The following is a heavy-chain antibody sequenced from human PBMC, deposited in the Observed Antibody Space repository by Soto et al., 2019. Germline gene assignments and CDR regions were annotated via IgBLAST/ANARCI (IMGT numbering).Heavy chain of an antibody. Sequence: QVQLQESGPGLVKPSETLSLTCTVSGGPINNYYLSWIRQPPGKGLEWIGFIFYNGRTDYNPTLESRVTIALDTSKSPFSLTLHSVAAADTAVYYCARAIDSSAAPFDCWGQGTLVTVSS. CDR2: IFYNGRT. CDR3: ARAIDSSAAPFDC. J-gene: IGHJ4*02. V-gene: IGHV4-59*01. D-gene: IGHD2-2*01. CDR1: GGPINNYY.